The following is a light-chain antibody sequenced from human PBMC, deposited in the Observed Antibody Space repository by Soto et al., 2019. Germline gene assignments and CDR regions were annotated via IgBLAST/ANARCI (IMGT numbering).Light chain of an antibody. V-gene: IGKV1-39*01. Sequence: DIQLTQPPSSLSASIGDRVTITYRASQNIGSLLNWYQQKPGEAPRLLVYSPFRIQSGVPSRFNASGSGTDFTLSISSLQPEDFSTYYCQQGSNTPITFGLGTRLEIK. CDR2: SPF. J-gene: IGKJ5*01. CDR1: QNIGSL. CDR3: QQGSNTPIT.